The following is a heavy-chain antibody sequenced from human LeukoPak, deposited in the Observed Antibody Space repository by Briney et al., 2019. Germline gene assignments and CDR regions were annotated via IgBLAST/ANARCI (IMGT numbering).Heavy chain of an antibody. CDR1: GGSFTYYY. V-gene: IGHV4-34*01. D-gene: IGHD3-10*01. CDR2: INHAGTA. Sequence: SETLSLTCALYGGSFTYYYWAWIRQTPGKGLEWIGEINHAGTADYNPSLKSRVTISVDTSKNQFSLRLNSVTPADTAVYYCARLNLEYLYSSGPNDYWGQGTLVTDSS. CDR3: ARLNLEYLYSSGPNDY. J-gene: IGHJ4*02.